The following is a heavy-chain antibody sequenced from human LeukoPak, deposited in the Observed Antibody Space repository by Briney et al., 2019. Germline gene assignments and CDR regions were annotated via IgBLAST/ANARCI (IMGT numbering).Heavy chain of an antibody. Sequence: PGGSLRLSCAASGFTFSSYWMSWVRQAPGKGLEWVANIKQDGNEKYCVDSVKGRFTISRDNAKNSLYLQMNSLRAEDTAVYFCARGAYYFDYWGQGTLVTVSS. CDR3: ARGAYYFDY. CDR1: GFTFSSYW. CDR2: IKQDGNEK. J-gene: IGHJ4*02. D-gene: IGHD3-16*01. V-gene: IGHV3-7*01.